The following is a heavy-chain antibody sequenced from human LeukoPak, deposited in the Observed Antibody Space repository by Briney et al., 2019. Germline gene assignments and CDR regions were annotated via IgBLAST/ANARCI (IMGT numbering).Heavy chain of an antibody. Sequence: SVKVSCKASGGTFSSYVITWVRQAPGQGLEWMGGIIPIFGTANYAQKFQGRVTITADESTSTAYMELSSLRSEDTAVYYCARHTRTRMIVVVMHYYYYGMDVWGQGTTVTVSS. V-gene: IGHV1-69*01. CDR3: ARHTRTRMIVVVMHYYYYGMDV. CDR2: IIPIFGTA. CDR1: GGTFSSYV. D-gene: IGHD3-22*01. J-gene: IGHJ6*02.